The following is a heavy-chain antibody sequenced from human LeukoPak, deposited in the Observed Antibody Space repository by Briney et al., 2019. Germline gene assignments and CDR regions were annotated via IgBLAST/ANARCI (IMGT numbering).Heavy chain of an antibody. J-gene: IGHJ4*02. V-gene: IGHV1-2*02. CDR3: ARVRVVVAATFDFDY. Sequence: ASVKVSCKASGYTFTGYYMHWVRQAPGQGLEWMGWINPNSGGTNYAQKFQGRVTMTRDTSISTAYMELSRLRSDDTAVYYCARVRVVVAATFDFDYWGKGTLVTVSS. D-gene: IGHD2-15*01. CDR1: GYTFTGYY. CDR2: INPNSGGT.